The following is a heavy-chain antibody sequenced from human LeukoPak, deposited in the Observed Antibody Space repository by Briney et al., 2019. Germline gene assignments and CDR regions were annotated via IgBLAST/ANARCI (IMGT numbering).Heavy chain of an antibody. V-gene: IGHV1-18*01. CDR3: ARVRREQWVPYYFDY. CDR2: ISAYNGNT. Sequence: ASVKVSCKASGYTFTSYGISWVRQAPGQGLEWMGWISAYNGNTNYAQKLQGRVTMTTDTSTSTAYMELRSLRSDDTAVYYCARVRREQWVPYYFDYWGQGTLVTVSS. D-gene: IGHD6-19*01. J-gene: IGHJ4*02. CDR1: GYTFTSYG.